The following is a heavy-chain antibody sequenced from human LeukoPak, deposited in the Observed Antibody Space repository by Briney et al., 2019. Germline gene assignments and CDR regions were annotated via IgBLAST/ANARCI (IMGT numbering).Heavy chain of an antibody. D-gene: IGHD3-22*01. CDR2: ISGSGGST. CDR3: VREISGYYAY. J-gene: IGHJ4*02. V-gene: IGHV3-23*01. Sequence: GGSLRLSCAASGFTFSSYAMSWVRQAPGKGLEWVSIISGSGGSTSYADSVKGRFTISRDNSKNTLYLQMSSLRAEDTAVYYCVREISGYYAYWGQGTLVTVSS. CDR1: GFTFSSYA.